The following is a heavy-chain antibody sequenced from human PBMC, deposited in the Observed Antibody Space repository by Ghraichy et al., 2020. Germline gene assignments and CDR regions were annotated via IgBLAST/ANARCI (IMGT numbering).Heavy chain of an antibody. D-gene: IGHD3-22*01. CDR1: GFTFSSYA. CDR3: AKAYYYDSSGYNGYYYGMDV. CDR2: ISGSGGST. Sequence: GGSLRLSCAASGFTFSSYAMSWVRQAPGKGLEWVSAISGSGGSTYYADSVKGRFTISRDNSKNTLYLQMNSLRAEDTAVYYCAKAYYYDSSGYNGYYYGMDVWGQGTTVTVSS. V-gene: IGHV3-23*01. J-gene: IGHJ6*02.